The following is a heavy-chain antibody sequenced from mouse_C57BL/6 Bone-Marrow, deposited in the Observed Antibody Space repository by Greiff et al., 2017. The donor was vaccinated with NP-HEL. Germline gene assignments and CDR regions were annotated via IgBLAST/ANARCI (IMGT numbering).Heavy chain of an antibody. CDR1: GFTFSDYY. J-gene: IGHJ4*01. CDR2: INYDGSST. Sequence: EVKLVESEGGLVQPGSSMKLSCTASGFTFSDYYMAWVRQVPEKGLEWVANINYDGSSTYYLDSLKSRFIISRDNAKNILYLQMSSLKSEDTATXYCARDRGSREAMDYWGQGTSVTVSA. D-gene: IGHD1-1*01. CDR3: ARDRGSREAMDY. V-gene: IGHV5-16*01.